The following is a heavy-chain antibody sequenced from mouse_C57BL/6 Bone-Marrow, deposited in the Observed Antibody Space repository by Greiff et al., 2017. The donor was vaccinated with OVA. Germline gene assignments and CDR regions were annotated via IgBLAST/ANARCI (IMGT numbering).Heavy chain of an antibody. CDR2: INPNNGGT. V-gene: IGHV1-26*01. D-gene: IGHD2-3*01. CDR1: GYTFTDYY. Sequence: EVQLQQSGPELVKPGASVKISCKASGYTFTDYYMNWVKQSHGKSLEWIGDINPNNGGTSYNQKFKGKATLTVDKSSSTAYMELRSLTAEDSAVYYGAREGVYDGYYVDDYWGQGTTLTVSS. CDR3: AREGVYDGYYVDDY. J-gene: IGHJ2*01.